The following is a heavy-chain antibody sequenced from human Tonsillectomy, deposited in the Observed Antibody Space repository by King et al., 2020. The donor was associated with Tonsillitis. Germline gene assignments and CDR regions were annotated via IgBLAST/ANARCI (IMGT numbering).Heavy chain of an antibody. Sequence: VQLVESGGGVVQPGTSLRLSCAASGFTFSSCNMHWLRQAPGKGLEWVAVIYYDGSEKFYADSVKGRFTVSRDNSEDTLYLQMNSLRAEDTAVYYCARGWAPTVNPTWFDPWGQGALVIVSS. V-gene: IGHV3-33*08. CDR2: IYYDGSEK. D-gene: IGHD1-1*01. J-gene: IGHJ5*02. CDR3: ARGWAPTVNPTWFDP. CDR1: GFTFSSCN.